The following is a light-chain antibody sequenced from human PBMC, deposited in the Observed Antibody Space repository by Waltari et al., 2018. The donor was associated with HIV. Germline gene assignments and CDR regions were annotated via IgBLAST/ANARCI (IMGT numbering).Light chain of an antibody. CDR3: SSYTSSSTLV. J-gene: IGLJ2*01. V-gene: IGLV2-14*01. CDR1: SSDVGGYNY. CDR2: DVS. Sequence: QSALTQPASVSGSPGQSITISCTGTSSDVGGYNYVSWYQQYAGKATKLMIYDVSNRPSGFSKRFSGAKSGNAASRTISGLQAEDGADYYCSSYTSSSTLVFGGGTKLTVL.